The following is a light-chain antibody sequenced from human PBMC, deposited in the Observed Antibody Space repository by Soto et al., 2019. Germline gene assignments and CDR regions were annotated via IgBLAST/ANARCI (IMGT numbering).Light chain of an antibody. Sequence: DIQMTQSPSTLSASVGARVTITCRASQSISSWLAWYQQKPGKAPKLLIYDASSLVSVVPSRFSGSGSGTEFTLTISSLQPDDFATYYCQQYNSYSRTLGQGTKVEIK. CDR3: QQYNSYSRT. CDR1: QSISSW. CDR2: DAS. J-gene: IGKJ1*01. V-gene: IGKV1-5*01.